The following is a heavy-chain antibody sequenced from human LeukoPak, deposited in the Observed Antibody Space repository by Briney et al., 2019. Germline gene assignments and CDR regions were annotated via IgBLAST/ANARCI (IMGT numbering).Heavy chain of an antibody. CDR2: IIPIFGTA. CDR1: GGTFSSYA. V-gene: IGHV1-69*13. D-gene: IGHD4-17*01. Sequence: ASVKVSCKASGGTFSSYAISWVRQAPGQGLEWMGGIIPIFGTANYAQKFQGRVTITADESTSTAYMELSSLRSEDTAVYYCATDPGYGDYGAFDIWGQGTMVTVSS. CDR3: ATDPGYGDYGAFDI. J-gene: IGHJ3*02.